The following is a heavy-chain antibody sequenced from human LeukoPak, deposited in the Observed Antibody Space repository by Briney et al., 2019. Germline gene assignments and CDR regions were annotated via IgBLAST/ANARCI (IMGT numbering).Heavy chain of an antibody. CDR2: IYHSGTT. D-gene: IGHD3-10*01. CDR1: GGSFNRGGYS. CDR3: ARGSQYNHGSGSYETEYFQD. Sequence: SETLSLTCTVSGGSFNRGGYSWSWIRQSPGKGLEWIGYIYHSGTTYYNPSLNGRVTISVDRSKDFLSLKMNSLTAADMAVYYCARGSQYNHGSGSYETEYFQDWGQGILVTISS. J-gene: IGHJ1*01. V-gene: IGHV4-30-2*06.